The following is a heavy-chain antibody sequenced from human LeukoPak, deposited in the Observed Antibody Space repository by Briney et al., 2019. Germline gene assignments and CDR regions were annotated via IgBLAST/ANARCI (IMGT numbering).Heavy chain of an antibody. D-gene: IGHD6-19*01. CDR1: GITFSSYA. CDR2: IYSGGST. V-gene: IGHV3-53*01. Sequence: PGGSLRLSCAASGITFSSYAMSWVRQTPGKGLEWVSSIYSGGSTYYADSVKGRFTISRDDSQNTLYLQMNSLRADDTAVYYCARRGSSGWHHDYWGQGTLVTVSS. CDR3: ARRGSSGWHHDY. J-gene: IGHJ4*02.